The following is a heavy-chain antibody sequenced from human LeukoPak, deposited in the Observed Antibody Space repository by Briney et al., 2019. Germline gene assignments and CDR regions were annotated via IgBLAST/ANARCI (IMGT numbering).Heavy chain of an antibody. Sequence: ASVKVSCKASGYTFTSHGLSWARQAPGQGLEWMGWISIYSGNTNYAQKFQDRVSMTTDTSTSTAYMELRSLKSDDTAVYYCARDPGGTWGFDYWGQGALVTVSS. V-gene: IGHV1-18*01. CDR3: ARDPGGTWGFDY. D-gene: IGHD7-27*01. CDR1: GYTFTSHG. J-gene: IGHJ4*02. CDR2: ISIYSGNT.